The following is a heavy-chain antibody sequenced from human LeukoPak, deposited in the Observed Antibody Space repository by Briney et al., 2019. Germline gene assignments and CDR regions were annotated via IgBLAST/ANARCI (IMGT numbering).Heavy chain of an antibody. CDR3: ARINSSGYYYYFDY. CDR1: GGSISSGSYY. V-gene: IGHV4-61*02. J-gene: IGHJ4*02. CDR2: IYTSGST. D-gene: IGHD3-22*01. Sequence: SETLSLTCTVSGGSISSGSYYWSWIRQPAGKGLEWIGRIYTSGSTNYNPSLKSRVTMSVDTSKNQFSLKLSSVTAADTAVYYCARINSSGYYYYFDYWGQGTLVTVSS.